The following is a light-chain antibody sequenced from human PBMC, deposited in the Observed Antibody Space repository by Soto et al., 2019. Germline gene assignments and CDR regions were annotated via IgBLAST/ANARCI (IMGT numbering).Light chain of an antibody. V-gene: IGKV3-15*01. CDR3: QQYNNSPPIT. Sequence: SVSKHSPATLSXXTGKXTNLXXWXSQSVSSNLAWYQQKPGQAPMLLIYGASTRATGIPAKFSGSRSGTEFTLTISSLQAEDFALYYCQQYNNSPPITFGQGTRMEIK. CDR2: GAS. J-gene: IGKJ5*01. CDR1: QSVSSN.